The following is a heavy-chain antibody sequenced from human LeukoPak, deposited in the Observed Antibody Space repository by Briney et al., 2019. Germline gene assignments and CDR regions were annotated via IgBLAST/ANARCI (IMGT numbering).Heavy chain of an antibody. CDR2: INPNSGGT. J-gene: IGHJ4*02. Sequence: ASVKVSCKASGYTFTGYYMHWVRQAPGQGLEWMGWINPNSGGTNYAQKFQGRVTMTRDTSISTAYMELSRLRSDDTAVYYCARDSHYDNSGLSFDYWGQGTLVTVSS. CDR3: ARDSHYDNSGLSFDY. D-gene: IGHD3-22*01. CDR1: GYTFTGYY. V-gene: IGHV1-2*02.